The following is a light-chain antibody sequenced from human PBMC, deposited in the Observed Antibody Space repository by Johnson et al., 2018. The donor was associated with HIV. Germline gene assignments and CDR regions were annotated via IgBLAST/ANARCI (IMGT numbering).Light chain of an antibody. Sequence: QPVLTQPPSVSAAPGQKVTISCSGSSSNIGKNYVSWYQQLPGTAPKLLIYDNNKRPSGIPDRFSGSQSGTSATLGITGLQTGDEADYYCGTWDSSLSAEVFGTGTKVTVL. CDR1: SSNIGKNY. V-gene: IGLV1-51*01. J-gene: IGLJ1*01. CDR2: DNN. CDR3: GTWDSSLSAEV.